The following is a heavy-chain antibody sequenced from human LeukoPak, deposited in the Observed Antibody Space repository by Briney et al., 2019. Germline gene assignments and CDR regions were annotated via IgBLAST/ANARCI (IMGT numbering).Heavy chain of an antibody. J-gene: IGHJ4*02. Sequence: SETLSLTCTVSGGSISSYYWSWIRQPPGKGLEWIGYIYYSGSTNYNPSLKSRVTISVDTSKNQFSLKLSSVTAADTAVYYCARLEMATWDYFDYWGQGTLVTVSS. CDR3: ARLEMATWDYFDY. D-gene: IGHD5-24*01. CDR2: IYYSGST. V-gene: IGHV4-59*08. CDR1: GGSISSYY.